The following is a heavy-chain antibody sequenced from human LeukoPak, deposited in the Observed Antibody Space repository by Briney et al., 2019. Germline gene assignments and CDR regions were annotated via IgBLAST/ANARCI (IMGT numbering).Heavy chain of an antibody. CDR3: AKDVGARYSGYSPYGMDV. J-gene: IGHJ6*02. CDR2: ISYDGSNK. Sequence: PGGSLRLSCAASGFTFSSYGMHWVRQAPGKGLEWVAVISYDGSNKYYADSVKGRFTISRDNSKNTLYLQMNSLRAEDTAVYYCAKDVGARYSGYSPYGMDVWGQGTTVTVSS. V-gene: IGHV3-30*18. D-gene: IGHD5-12*01. CDR1: GFTFSSYG.